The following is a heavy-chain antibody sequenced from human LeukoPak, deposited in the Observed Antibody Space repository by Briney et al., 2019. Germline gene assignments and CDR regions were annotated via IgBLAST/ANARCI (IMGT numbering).Heavy chain of an antibody. CDR2: NYYSGST. V-gene: IGHV4-59*08. D-gene: IGHD3-10*01. Sequence: SETLSLTSTVSGGSISSYYWSWIRQPPGQGLEWSGYNYYSGSTNYKPSLKSRVTISVDTSKNQFSLELSSVTAADTAVYYCARHRASPPGYMDVWGKGTTVTVSS. CDR3: ARHRASPPGYMDV. J-gene: IGHJ6*03. CDR1: GGSISSYY.